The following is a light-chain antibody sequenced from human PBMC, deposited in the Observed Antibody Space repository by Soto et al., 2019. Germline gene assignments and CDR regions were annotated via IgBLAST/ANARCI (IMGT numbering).Light chain of an antibody. J-gene: IGLJ2*01. Sequence: QSALTQPPSASGSPGQSVTISCTGTSSDVGGYNYVSLYQQHPGKAPKFLIFEVSRRPSGVPDRFSGSKSGNTASLTVSGLQVDDEADYYCSSYAGSNTPVIFGGGTKLTVL. CDR1: SSDVGGYNY. CDR2: EVS. CDR3: SSYAGSNTPVI. V-gene: IGLV2-8*01.